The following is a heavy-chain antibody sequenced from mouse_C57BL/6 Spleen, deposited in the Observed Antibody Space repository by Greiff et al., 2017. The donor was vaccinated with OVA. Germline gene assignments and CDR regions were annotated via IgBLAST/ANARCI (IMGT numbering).Heavy chain of an antibody. CDR1: GFTFSDYY. CDR2: ISNGGGST. Sequence: EVKLMESGGGLVQPGGSLKLSCAASGFTFSDYYMYWVRQTPEKRLEWVAYISNGGGSTYYPDTVKGRFTISRDNAKNTLYLQMSRLKSEDTAMYYCAGGRSSRTYYAMDYWGQGTSVTVSS. J-gene: IGHJ4*01. D-gene: IGHD1-1*01. V-gene: IGHV5-12*01. CDR3: AGGRSSRTYYAMDY.